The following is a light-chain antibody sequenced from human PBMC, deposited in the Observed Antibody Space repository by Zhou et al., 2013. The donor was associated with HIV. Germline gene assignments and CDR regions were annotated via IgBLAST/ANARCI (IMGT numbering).Light chain of an antibody. CDR2: KAS. CDR1: QSISSW. J-gene: IGKJ2*03. Sequence: DIQMRQSPSTLSAFVGDRVTVTCRASQSISSWLAWYQQKPGKAPKLLIYKASTLDNGVPSRFSGSGSGTEFTLTISSLQPDDFATYYCQQYHSFAYSFGQGTKLEI. V-gene: IGKV1-5*03. CDR3: QQYHSFAYS.